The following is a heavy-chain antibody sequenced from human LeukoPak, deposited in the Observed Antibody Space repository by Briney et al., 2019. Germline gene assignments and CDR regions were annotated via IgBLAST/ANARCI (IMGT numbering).Heavy chain of an antibody. CDR2: ITSSGNTI. CDR1: GFTFRSYE. CDR3: ARANYYDISGYDY. D-gene: IGHD3-22*01. V-gene: IGHV3-48*03. J-gene: IGHJ4*02. Sequence: GGSLRLSCAASGFTFRSYEMNWVRQAPGRGLEWVSYITSSGNTIYYADSVKGRFTISRDNAKNVLYLQMNSLRAEDTAVYYCARANYYDISGYDYWGQGTLDTLST.